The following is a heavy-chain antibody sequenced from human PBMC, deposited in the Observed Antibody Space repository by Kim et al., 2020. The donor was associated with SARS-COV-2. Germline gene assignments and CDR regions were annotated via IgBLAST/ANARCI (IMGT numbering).Heavy chain of an antibody. V-gene: IGHV3-48*02. CDR2: I. CDR3: ARNLLGYMDV. Sequence: IYYADSVKGRFTISRDNAKNSLYLQMNSLRDEDTAVYYCARNLLGYMDVWGKGTTVTVSS. D-gene: IGHD2-8*02. J-gene: IGHJ6*03.